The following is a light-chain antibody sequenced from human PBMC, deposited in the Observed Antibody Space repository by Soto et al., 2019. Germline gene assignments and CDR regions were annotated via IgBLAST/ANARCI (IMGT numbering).Light chain of an antibody. Sequence: QPVLTQPPSVSVAPGQRVTISCSGTSSSIGAGYEVHWYHQLPGTAPKLVVSGNGNRPSGVPDRLSASKSGTSASLAITGLQAEDEGHYYCQSYDKRLTAYVFGTGTKVTVL. CDR3: QSYDKRLTAYV. CDR1: SSSIGAGYE. V-gene: IGLV1-40*01. J-gene: IGLJ1*01. CDR2: GNG.